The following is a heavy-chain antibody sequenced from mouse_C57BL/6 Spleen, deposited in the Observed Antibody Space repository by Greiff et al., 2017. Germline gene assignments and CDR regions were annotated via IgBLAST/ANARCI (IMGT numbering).Heavy chain of an antibody. CDR1: GYTFTDYY. J-gene: IGHJ2*01. CDR2: INPNNGGT. D-gene: IGHD3-1*01. Sequence: DVQLQESGPELVKPGASVKISCKASGYTFTDYYMNWVKQSHGKSLEWIGDINPNNGGTSYNQKFKGKATLTVDKSSSTAYMELRSLTSEDSAVYYCARWHDYWGQGTTLTVSS. V-gene: IGHV1-26*01. CDR3: ARWHDY.